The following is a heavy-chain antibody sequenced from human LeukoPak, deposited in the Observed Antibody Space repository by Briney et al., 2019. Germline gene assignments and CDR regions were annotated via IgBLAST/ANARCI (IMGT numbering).Heavy chain of an antibody. Sequence: GGSLRLSCAASGFTFSSYSMMWVRQAPGKGLEWVSYISSSSTTIHYADSVKGRFTISRDNAKNMVYLQMNSLRAEDTAVYYCARGRDSSSSYPGYWGQGTLVTVSS. CDR3: ARGRDSSSSYPGY. D-gene: IGHD6-6*01. V-gene: IGHV3-48*04. CDR2: ISSSSTTI. CDR1: GFTFSSYS. J-gene: IGHJ4*02.